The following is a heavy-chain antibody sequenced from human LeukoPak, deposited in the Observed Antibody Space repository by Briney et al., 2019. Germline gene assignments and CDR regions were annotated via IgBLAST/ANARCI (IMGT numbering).Heavy chain of an antibody. D-gene: IGHD1-26*01. J-gene: IGHJ4*02. CDR2: ISYDGSNK. CDR3: ARDKVLVGADFDY. Sequence: GGSLRLSCAASGFTVSSNYMSWVRQAPGKGLEWVAVISYDGSNKYYADSVKGRFTISRDNSKNTLYLQMNSLRAEDTAVYYCARDKVLVGADFDYWGQGTLVTVSS. V-gene: IGHV3-30*01. CDR1: GFTVSSNY.